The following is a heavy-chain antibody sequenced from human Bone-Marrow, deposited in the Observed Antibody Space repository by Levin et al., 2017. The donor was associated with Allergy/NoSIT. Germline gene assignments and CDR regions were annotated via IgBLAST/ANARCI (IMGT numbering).Heavy chain of an antibody. CDR1: GSTFTGYY. CDR3: ARDRKPYDYDSSGYGWFDP. V-gene: IGHV1-2*02. Sequence: GGSLRLSCKASGSTFTGYYMHWVRQAPGQGLEWMGWINPNSGGTNYAQKFQGRVTMTRDTSISTAYMELSRLRSDDTAVYYCARDRKPYDYDSSGYGWFDPWGQGTLVTVSS. J-gene: IGHJ5*02. D-gene: IGHD3-22*01. CDR2: INPNSGGT.